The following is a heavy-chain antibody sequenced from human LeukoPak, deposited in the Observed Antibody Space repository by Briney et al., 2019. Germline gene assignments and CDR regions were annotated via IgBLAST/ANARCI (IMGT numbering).Heavy chain of an antibody. CDR1: GGSISSGDYY. Sequence: SETLSLTCTVSGGSISSGDYYWSWVRQPPGKGLEWIEYIYYSGSTYYHPSLKSRVTISVDTSKNQFSLKLSSVTAADTAVYYCARVTLGTVTTPFDYWGQGTLVTVSS. D-gene: IGHD4-17*01. CDR2: IYYSGST. V-gene: IGHV4-30-4*01. CDR3: ARVTLGTVTTPFDY. J-gene: IGHJ4*02.